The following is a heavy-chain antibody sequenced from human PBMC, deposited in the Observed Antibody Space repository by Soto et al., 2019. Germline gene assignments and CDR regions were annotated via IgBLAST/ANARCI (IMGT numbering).Heavy chain of an antibody. J-gene: IGHJ6*02. CDR1: GFTFRDYY. Sequence: QVQLVESGGGLVRPGGSLRLSCEASGFTFRDYYMTWFRQAPGKGLEWLSYIDSSTKYTTYADSVKGRFTISRDNAKNSLYLQMNSLRADDTAVYYCAREYYYTMDVWGQGTMVTVSS. V-gene: IGHV3-11*05. CDR3: AREYYYTMDV. CDR2: IDSSTKYT.